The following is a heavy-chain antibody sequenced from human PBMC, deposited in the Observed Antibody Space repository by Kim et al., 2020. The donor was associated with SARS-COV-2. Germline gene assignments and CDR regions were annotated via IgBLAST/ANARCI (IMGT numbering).Heavy chain of an antibody. V-gene: IGHV3-21*01. D-gene: IGHD6-13*01. CDR3: ARELTEYSSRSHLNWFDP. J-gene: IGHJ5*02. CDR2: ISSSSSYI. Sequence: GGSLRLSCAASGFTFSSYSMNWVRQAPGKELEWVSSISSSSSYIYYADSVKGRFTISRDNAKNSLYLQMNSLRAEDTAVYYCARELTEYSSRSHLNWFDPWGQGTLVTVSS. CDR1: GFTFSSYS.